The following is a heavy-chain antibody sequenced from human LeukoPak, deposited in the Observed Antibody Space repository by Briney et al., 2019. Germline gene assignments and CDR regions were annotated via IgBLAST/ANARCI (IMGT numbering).Heavy chain of an antibody. CDR1: GYTFSGYY. D-gene: IGHD2/OR15-2a*01. V-gene: IGHV1-46*01. CDR2: INPSDGDT. CDR3: ARSFYDLLATFDY. Sequence: ASVKVSCKASGYTFSGYYMHWVRQAPGQGLEWMGRINPSDGDTSYAQKFQGRLTMTRDTSTSTFYMELSRLRSEDTAVYYCARSFYDLLATFDYWGQGTLVTVSS. J-gene: IGHJ4*02.